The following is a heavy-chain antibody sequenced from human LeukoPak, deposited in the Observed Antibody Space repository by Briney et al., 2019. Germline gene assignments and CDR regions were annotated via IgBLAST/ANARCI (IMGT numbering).Heavy chain of an antibody. D-gene: IGHD3-3*01. CDR1: GGSISSYY. CDR2: IYYSGST. V-gene: IGHV4-59*01. J-gene: IGHJ3*02. CDR3: ARGWITDFWSGYQPNDAFDI. Sequence: SETLSLTCTVSGGSISSYYWSWIRQPPGKGLEWIGYIYYSGSTNYNPSLKSRVTISVDTSKNQFSLKLSSVTAADTAVYYRARGWITDFWSGYQPNDAFDIWGQGTMVTASS.